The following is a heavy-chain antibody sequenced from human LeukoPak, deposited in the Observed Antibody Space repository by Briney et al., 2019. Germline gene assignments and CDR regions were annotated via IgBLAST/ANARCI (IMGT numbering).Heavy chain of an antibody. Sequence: SETLSLTCTVSGGSISSYYWSWIEQPPGKGLEWIGYIYYSGSTNYNPSLKSRVTISVDTSKNQFSLKLSSVTAADTAVYYCAKRGYSYGYFDYWGQGTLVTVSS. CDR1: GGSISSYY. J-gene: IGHJ4*02. CDR2: IYYSGST. CDR3: AKRGYSYGYFDY. V-gene: IGHV4-59*08. D-gene: IGHD5-18*01.